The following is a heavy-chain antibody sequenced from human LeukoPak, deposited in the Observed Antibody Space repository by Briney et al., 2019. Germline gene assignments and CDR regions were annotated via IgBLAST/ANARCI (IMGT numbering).Heavy chain of an antibody. CDR3: ARDSAGNDY. Sequence: PGGSLRLSCAASGFTFGTYWMSWVRQAPGKGLEWVANIKQDGSEKYYIDSVKGRFTISRDNAKNSLYLQMNSRRAEDTAMYYCARDSAGNDYWGQGTLVTVSS. CDR1: GFTFGTYW. D-gene: IGHD6-13*01. J-gene: IGHJ4*02. CDR2: IKQDGSEK. V-gene: IGHV3-7*01.